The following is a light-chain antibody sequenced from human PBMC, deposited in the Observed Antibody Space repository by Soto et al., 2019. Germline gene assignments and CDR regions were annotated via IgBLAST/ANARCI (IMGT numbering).Light chain of an antibody. Sequence: DIQMTQSPSARVASVGDRVTITCRATQDINIYLNWYQQKPGKAPNLLIYDASNLEIGVPSRFSGSGSGTHFTFTISSLQTEDIGTYYCQKYDILPITCGRGTRRGIK. CDR3: QKYDILPIT. V-gene: IGKV1-33*01. CDR2: DAS. CDR1: QDINIY. J-gene: IGKJ5*01.